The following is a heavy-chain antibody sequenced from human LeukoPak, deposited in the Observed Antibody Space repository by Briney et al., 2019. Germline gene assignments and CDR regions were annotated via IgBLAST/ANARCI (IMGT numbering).Heavy chain of an antibody. CDR1: GFTFGDYA. CDR2: ISSKAYGETT. J-gene: IGHJ3*01. Sequence: GGSLRLSCTTSGFTFGDYAMSWVRQAPGKGLEWVGFISSKAYGETTEYAASVKGRSTISRDDSKSTVYLQMNSLKTEDTAVYYCTRGYYDYVWGSYQSQHPGAFDLWGQGTMVTVSS. CDR3: TRGYYDYVWGSYQSQHPGAFDL. D-gene: IGHD3-16*02. V-gene: IGHV3-49*04.